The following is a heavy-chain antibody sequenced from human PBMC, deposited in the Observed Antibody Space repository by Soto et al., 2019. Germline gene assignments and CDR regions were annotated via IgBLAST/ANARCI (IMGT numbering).Heavy chain of an antibody. Sequence: SVKVSCKASGGTFSSYAISWVRQAPGQGLEWMGGIIPIFGTANYAQKFQGRVTITADESTSTAYMELSSLRSEDTAVYYCARDRLYHSSGWFEGNYHFDYWGQGTLVTVSS. V-gene: IGHV1-69*13. CDR1: GGTFSSYA. J-gene: IGHJ4*02. CDR3: ARDRLYHSSGWFEGNYHFDY. D-gene: IGHD6-19*01. CDR2: IIPIFGTA.